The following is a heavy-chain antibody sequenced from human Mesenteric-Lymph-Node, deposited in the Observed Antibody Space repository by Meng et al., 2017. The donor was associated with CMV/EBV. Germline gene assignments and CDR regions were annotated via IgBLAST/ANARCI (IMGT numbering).Heavy chain of an antibody. CDR1: GYSISSGYY. CDR3: ARGRSPGYCSSTSCYSYYYYGMDV. J-gene: IGHJ6*02. CDR2: IYYSGST. D-gene: IGHD2-2*01. Sequence: SETLSLTCTVSGYSISSGYYWGWIRQPPGKGLEWIGSIYYSGSTYYNPSLKSRVTISVDTSKNQFSLKLSSVTAADTAVYYCARGRSPGYCSSTSCYSYYYYGMDVWGQGTTVTVSS. V-gene: IGHV4-38-2*02.